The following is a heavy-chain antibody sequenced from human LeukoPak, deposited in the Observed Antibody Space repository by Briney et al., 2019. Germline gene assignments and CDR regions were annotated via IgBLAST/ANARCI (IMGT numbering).Heavy chain of an antibody. J-gene: IGHJ4*02. CDR3: ARGGIPDY. V-gene: IGHV4-30-4*08. Sequence: SETLSLTCTVSGYSISSGVYYWTWIRQDPGKGLEWIGYIYYSGNTFYNPALKSRVTISVDTSRNQFSLKLSSVTAADTAVYYCARGGIPDYWGQGILVTVSS. CDR1: GYSISSGVYY. CDR2: IYYSGNT. D-gene: IGHD2-21*01.